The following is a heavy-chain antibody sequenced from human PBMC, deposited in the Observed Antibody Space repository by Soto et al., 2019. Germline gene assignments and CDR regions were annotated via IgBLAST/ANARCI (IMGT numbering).Heavy chain of an antibody. J-gene: IGHJ4*02. CDR3: ARVGTYDYFDY. CDR1: GYTFTSND. Sequence: ASVKVACKASGYTFTSNDINWVRQATGQGLEWMGWMNPNSGNTGYAQKFQGRVTMTRNTSISTAYMELSSLRSEDTAVYYCARVGTYDYFDYWRQGTPVNVS. CDR2: MNPNSGNT. V-gene: IGHV1-8*01. D-gene: IGHD1-1*01.